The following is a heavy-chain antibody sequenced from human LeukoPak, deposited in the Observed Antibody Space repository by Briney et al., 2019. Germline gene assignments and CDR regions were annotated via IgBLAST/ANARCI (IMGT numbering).Heavy chain of an antibody. Sequence: GRSLRLSCAASGFTFDDYAMHWVRQVPGKGLEWVSGISWNSGSIGYADSVKGRFTISRDNAKNSLYLQMNSLRAEDTALYYCAKTGRFDNWFDPWGQGTLVTVSS. CDR1: GFTFDDYA. CDR2: ISWNSGSI. D-gene: IGHD3-10*01. CDR3: AKTGRFDNWFDP. V-gene: IGHV3-9*01. J-gene: IGHJ5*02.